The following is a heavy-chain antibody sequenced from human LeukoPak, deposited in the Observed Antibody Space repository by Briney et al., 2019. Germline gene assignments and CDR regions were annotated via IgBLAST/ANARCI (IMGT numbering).Heavy chain of an antibody. Sequence: SETLSLTCAVYGGSFSNYYWSWIRQPPGKGLQWIGEINHSGSTNYSPSLKSRVTISVDTSKNQFSLKLSSVTAADTAVYYCAREYSSSSRYYYYGMDVWGQGTTVTVSS. V-gene: IGHV4-34*01. CDR1: GGSFSNYY. J-gene: IGHJ6*02. CDR3: AREYSSSSRYYYYGMDV. CDR2: INHSGST. D-gene: IGHD6-6*01.